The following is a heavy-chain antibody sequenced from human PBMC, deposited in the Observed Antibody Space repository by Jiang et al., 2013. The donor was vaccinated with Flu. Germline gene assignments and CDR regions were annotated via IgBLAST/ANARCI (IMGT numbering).Heavy chain of an antibody. CDR3: ARVHPYDSSGYYQPIDAFDI. D-gene: IGHD3-22*01. V-gene: IGHV1-3*01. CDR2: INAGNGNT. J-gene: IGHJ3*02. CDR1: GYTFTSYA. Sequence: SGAEVKKPGASVKVSCKASGYTFTSYAMHWVRQAPGQRLEWMGWINAGNGNTKYSQKFQGRVTITRDTSASTAYMELSSLRSEDTAVYYCARVHPYDSSGYYQPIDAFDIWGQGTMVTVSS.